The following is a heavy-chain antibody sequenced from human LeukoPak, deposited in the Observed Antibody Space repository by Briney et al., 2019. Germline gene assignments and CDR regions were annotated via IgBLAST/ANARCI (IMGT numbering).Heavy chain of an antibody. CDR3: ARGLMMAVAGRGEFHY. CDR1: GGSISSYY. Sequence: SETLSLTCTVSGGSISSYYWSWIRQPPGKGLEWIGYIYYSGSTNYNPSLESRVTISLDTSNNQFSLKLSSVTAADTAVYYCARGLMMAVAGRGEFHYWGQGTLVTVSS. CDR2: IYYSGST. D-gene: IGHD6-13*01. J-gene: IGHJ4*02. V-gene: IGHV4-59*01.